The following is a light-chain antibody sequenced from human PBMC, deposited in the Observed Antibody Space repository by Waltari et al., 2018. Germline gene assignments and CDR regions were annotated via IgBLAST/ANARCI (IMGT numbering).Light chain of an antibody. Sequence: EIVMTQSPATLSMSPGERATPSCRASQSVSSSLAWYQQKPGQAPRLLIYGASTRATAIPARFSGSGSGTEFTLTISSLQSEDFAVYYCQQYNNWPPYTFGQGTKLEIK. CDR1: QSVSSS. V-gene: IGKV3-15*01. J-gene: IGKJ2*01. CDR3: QQYNNWPPYT. CDR2: GAS.